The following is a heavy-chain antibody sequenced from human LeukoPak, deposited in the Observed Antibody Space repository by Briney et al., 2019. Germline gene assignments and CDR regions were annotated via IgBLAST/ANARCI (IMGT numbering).Heavy chain of an antibody. D-gene: IGHD6-13*01. CDR1: GGSISSYY. J-gene: IGHJ4*02. Sequence: SETLSLTCTVSGGSISSYYWSWIRQPPGKGLKWIGYIYYSGSTNYNPSLKSRVTISVDTSKNQFSLKLSTVTAADTAVYYCAREGGIAAVDYWGQGTLVTVSS. CDR3: AREGGIAAVDY. CDR2: IYYSGST. V-gene: IGHV4-59*01.